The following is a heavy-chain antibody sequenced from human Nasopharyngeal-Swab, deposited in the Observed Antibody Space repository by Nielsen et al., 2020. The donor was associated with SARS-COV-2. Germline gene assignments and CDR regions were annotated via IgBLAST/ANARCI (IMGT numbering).Heavy chain of an antibody. CDR3: ARSGYSNSDIDY. D-gene: IGHD6-6*01. CDR1: GGTFSSYA. Sequence: SVKVSCKASGGTFSSYAISWVRQAPGQGLEWMGGIIPIFGTADYAQKFQDRVTITADESTSTAYMELSSLRSEDTAVYYCARSGYSNSDIDYWGQGTRGTVSS. V-gene: IGHV1-69*13. J-gene: IGHJ4*02. CDR2: IIPIFGTA.